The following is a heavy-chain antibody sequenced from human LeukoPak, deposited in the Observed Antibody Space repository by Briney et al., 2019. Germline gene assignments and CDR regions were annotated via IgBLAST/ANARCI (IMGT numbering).Heavy chain of an antibody. J-gene: IGHJ4*02. CDR3: ARGAMSTTPFFDY. CDR2: VYYTGST. CDR1: GGSISSYL. V-gene: IGHV4-59*01. D-gene: IGHD5-24*01. Sequence: PSETLSLTCTVSGGSISSYLWTWIRQPPGKGLEWIGYVYYTGSTNFNPSLKSRVTMSLDTSRNQFSLKLTSLTAADTAVYYCARGAMSTTPFFDYWDQGTLVTVSS.